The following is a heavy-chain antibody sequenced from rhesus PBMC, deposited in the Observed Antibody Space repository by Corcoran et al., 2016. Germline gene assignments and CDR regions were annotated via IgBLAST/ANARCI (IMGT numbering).Heavy chain of an antibody. Sequence: QLQLQESGPGLVKPSETLSVTCAVSGGSISSNYWSWIRQPPGKGLEWIGRIYGSGGSTNYNPSLKSRLTLSVDTSKNQLSLKLTSVTAADTAVYYCARLSHCTSTTCYAGDYWGQGVLVTVSS. V-gene: IGHV4-169*01. CDR1: GGSISSNY. CDR2: IYGSGGST. CDR3: ARLSHCTSTTCYAGDY. D-gene: IGHD2-2*01. J-gene: IGHJ4*01.